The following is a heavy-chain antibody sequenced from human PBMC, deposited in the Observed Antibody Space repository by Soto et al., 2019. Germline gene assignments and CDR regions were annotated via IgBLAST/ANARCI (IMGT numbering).Heavy chain of an antibody. CDR2: ISYDGSNK. Sequence: LRLSCAASGFTFSSYGMHWVRQAPGKGLEWVAVISYDGSNKYYADSVKGRFTISRDNSKNTLYLQMNSLRAEDTAVYYCAKDSSPYYYDSSGYYYLGFGAFDIWGQGTMVTVSS. D-gene: IGHD3-22*01. V-gene: IGHV3-30*18. CDR1: GFTFSSYG. CDR3: AKDSSPYYYDSSGYYYLGFGAFDI. J-gene: IGHJ3*02.